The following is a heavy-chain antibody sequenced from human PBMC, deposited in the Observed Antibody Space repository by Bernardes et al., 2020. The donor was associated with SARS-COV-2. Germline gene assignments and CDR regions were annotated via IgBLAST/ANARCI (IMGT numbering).Heavy chain of an antibody. V-gene: IGHV4-39*01. J-gene: IGHJ4*02. CDR1: GGSISSSSYY. CDR3: ARRGNYYDSSGYLYYFDY. CDR2: IYRSGST. Sequence: SETLSLTCTVSGGSISSSSYYWGWIRQPPGKGRQWIGDIYRSGSTYYNPSLKSRVTISVDTSKNQFSLKMSSVTATDTAVYYCARRGNYYDSSGYLYYFDYWGQGTLVTVSS. D-gene: IGHD3-22*01.